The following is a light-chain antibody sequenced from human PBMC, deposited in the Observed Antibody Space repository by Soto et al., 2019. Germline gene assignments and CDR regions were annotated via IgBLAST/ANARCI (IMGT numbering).Light chain of an antibody. V-gene: IGLV2-8*01. CDR3: SSYGGSDTVV. J-gene: IGLJ2*01. CDR1: SSDVGGYND. Sequence: QSVLTQPPSASGSPGQSVTISCTGSSSDVGGYNDVSWYQQHPGKAPKLMIYEVSKRPSGVPDRLSGSNSGNTASLTVSGLQAEDEADYYCSSYGGSDTVVFGGGTKVTVL. CDR2: EVS.